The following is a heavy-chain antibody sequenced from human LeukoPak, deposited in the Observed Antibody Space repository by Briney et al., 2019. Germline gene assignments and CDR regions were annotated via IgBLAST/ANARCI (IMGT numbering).Heavy chain of an antibody. CDR3: ASRYYDILTGLTPSAFDI. J-gene: IGHJ3*02. CDR2: IYPGDSDT. Sequence: GESLKISCKGSGYSFTSYWIGWVRQMPGKGLEWMGIIYPGDSDTRYSPPFQGQVTISADKSISTAYLQWSSLKASDTAMYYCASRYYDILTGLTPSAFDIWGQGTMVTVSS. CDR1: GYSFTSYW. V-gene: IGHV5-51*01. D-gene: IGHD3-9*01.